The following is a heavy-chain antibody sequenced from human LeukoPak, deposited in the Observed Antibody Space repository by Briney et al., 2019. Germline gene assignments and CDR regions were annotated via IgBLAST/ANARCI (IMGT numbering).Heavy chain of an antibody. V-gene: IGHV4-59*08. Sequence: PSETLSLTCTVSDGSISTYYWTWIRQPPGKELEWIGYIYYTGNTNYNPALKSRITISLDTSRNQFSLKLNSVTAADTAVYYCARRVTGRGTFYFDYWGQGSLITVSS. D-gene: IGHD3-16*01. CDR1: DGSISTYY. J-gene: IGHJ4*02. CDR2: IYYTGNT. CDR3: ARRVTGRGTFYFDY.